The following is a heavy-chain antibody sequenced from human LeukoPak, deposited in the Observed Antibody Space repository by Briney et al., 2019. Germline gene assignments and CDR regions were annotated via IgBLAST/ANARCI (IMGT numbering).Heavy chain of an antibody. CDR3: ARDNRDIAVVPAAMGGFYYYGMDV. CDR2: IKQDESDK. D-gene: IGHD2-2*01. Sequence: PGGSLRLSCAASGFTFSSYAMHWVRQAPGEGLEWVASIKQDESDKYYVGSVKGRFTISRDNAKKSLCLQMNSLRAEDTAVYYCARDNRDIAVVPAAMGGFYYYGMDVWGQGTTVTVSS. CDR1: GFTFSSYA. J-gene: IGHJ6*02. V-gene: IGHV3-7*05.